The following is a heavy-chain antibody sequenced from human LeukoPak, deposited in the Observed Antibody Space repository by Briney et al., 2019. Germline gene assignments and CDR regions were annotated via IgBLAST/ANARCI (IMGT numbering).Heavy chain of an antibody. J-gene: IGHJ6*02. D-gene: IGHD3-3*01. V-gene: IGHV3-33*01. CDR3: ARDSKYYDFWSGYPPIYYYYGMDV. CDR2: IWYDGSNK. CDR1: GFTFSSYG. Sequence: GRSPRLSCAASGFTFSSYGMHWVRQAPGKGLEWVAVIWYDGSNKYYADSVKGRFTISRDNSKNTLYLQMNSLRAEDTAVYYCARDSKYYDFWSGYPPIYYYYGMDVWGQGTTVTVSS.